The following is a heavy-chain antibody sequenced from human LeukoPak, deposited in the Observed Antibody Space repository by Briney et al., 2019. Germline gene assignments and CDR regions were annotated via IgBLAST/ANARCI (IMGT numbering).Heavy chain of an antibody. J-gene: IGHJ5*02. V-gene: IGHV1-69*13. Sequence: SVKVSCKASGGTFSSYAISWVRQAPGQGLEWMGGIIPIFGTANYAQKFQGRVTITADESTSTAYMELSSLRSEDTAVYYCARVARAASRIYNWFDPWGQGTLVTVSS. CDR1: GGTFSSYA. CDR2: IIPIFGTA. D-gene: IGHD2/OR15-2a*01. CDR3: ARVARAASRIYNWFDP.